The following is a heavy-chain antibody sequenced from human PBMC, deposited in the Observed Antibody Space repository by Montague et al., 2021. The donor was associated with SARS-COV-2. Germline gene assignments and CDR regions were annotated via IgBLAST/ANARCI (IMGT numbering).Heavy chain of an antibody. CDR3: ARRGGGEVFARFMYWYFDV. CDR2: IYYSGSVTT. D-gene: IGHD2-21*01. J-gene: IGHJ2*01. V-gene: IGHV4-59*13. CDR1: GGSINNYY. Sequence: SETLSLTCSVSGGSINNYYWGWVRQSPGKGLEWIGYIYYSGSVTTXYXXXXKXRVSISVDTSENQFSLKLASVTAADTAVYYCARRGGGEVFARFMYWYFDVWSRGPLVTVSS.